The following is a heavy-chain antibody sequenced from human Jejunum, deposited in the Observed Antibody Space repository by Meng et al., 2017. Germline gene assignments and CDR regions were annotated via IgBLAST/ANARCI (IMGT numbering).Heavy chain of an antibody. J-gene: IGHJ4*02. Sequence: ASVKVSCKASGYTFTSYGFSWLRQTPGQGLEWMGWISGYNGNTNYAQKFQGRVTMTIDRSTRKVYMELTNLRSDDKAIYYCARTERDSRGCFPDYWGQGTLVTVSS. V-gene: IGHV1-18*01. CDR1: GYTFTSYG. D-gene: IGHD3-22*01. CDR3: ARTERDSRGCFPDY. CDR2: ISGYNGNT.